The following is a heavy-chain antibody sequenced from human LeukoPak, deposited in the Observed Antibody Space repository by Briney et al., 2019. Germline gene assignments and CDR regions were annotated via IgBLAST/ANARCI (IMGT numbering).Heavy chain of an antibody. J-gene: IGHJ4*02. V-gene: IGHV3-11*04. CDR2: ISSSGSTL. CDR3: ARVFSVFGVVIPPDY. Sequence: GGSLRLSCAASGFTFSDYYMSWIRQAPGKGLEWVSYISSSGSTLYYADSVKGRFTISRDNAKNSLYLQMNSLRAEDTAVYYCARVFSVFGVVIPPDYWGQGTLVAVSS. D-gene: IGHD3-3*01. CDR1: GFTFSDYY.